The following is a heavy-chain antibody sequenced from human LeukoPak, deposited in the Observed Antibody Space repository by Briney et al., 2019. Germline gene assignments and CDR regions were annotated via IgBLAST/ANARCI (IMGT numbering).Heavy chain of an antibody. CDR1: GFTFSDYY. Sequence: GGSLRLSCAASGFTFSDYYMSWIRQAPGKGLEWVSYISSSGSTIYYADSVKGRFTISRDNAKNSLYLQMNSLRAEDTAVYYCARDSYGSGSYYTRLDYYYGMDVWGQGTTVTVSS. D-gene: IGHD3-10*01. CDR3: ARDSYGSGSYYTRLDYYYGMDV. V-gene: IGHV3-11*01. J-gene: IGHJ6*02. CDR2: ISSSGSTI.